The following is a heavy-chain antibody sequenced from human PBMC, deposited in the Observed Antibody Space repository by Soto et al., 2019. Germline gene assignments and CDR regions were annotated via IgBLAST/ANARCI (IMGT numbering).Heavy chain of an antibody. Sequence: QLQLQESGSGLVKPSQTLSLTCAVSGGSISSGGYSWSWIRQPPGKGLEWIGYIYHSGSTYYNPSLKSRVTLSVDRSKNQFSLKLSSVTAADTAVYYCASTQYGGKSSGAFDIWGQGTMVTVSS. CDR1: GGSISSGGYS. CDR2: IYHSGST. CDR3: ASTQYGGKSSGAFDI. V-gene: IGHV4-30-2*01. D-gene: IGHD2-15*01. J-gene: IGHJ3*02.